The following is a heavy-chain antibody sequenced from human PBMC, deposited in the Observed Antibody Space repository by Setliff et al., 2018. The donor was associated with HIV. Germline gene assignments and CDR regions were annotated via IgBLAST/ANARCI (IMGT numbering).Heavy chain of an antibody. D-gene: IGHD2-21*02. Sequence: ASVKVSCKASGYSFINYGISWVRQAPGQGLEWMGWISTYNGNTNYAPRLLGRVTMTTDTSTSTAYMELRSLSSDDTAVYFCARARLQGIVTAVGPRDNCLDPWGQGTRVTVSS. CDR3: ARARLQGIVTAVGPRDNCLDP. CDR2: ISTYNGNT. CDR1: GYSFINYG. V-gene: IGHV1-18*01. J-gene: IGHJ5*02.